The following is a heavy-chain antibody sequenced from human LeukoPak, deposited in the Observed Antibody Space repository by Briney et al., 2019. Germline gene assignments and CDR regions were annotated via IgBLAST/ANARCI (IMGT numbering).Heavy chain of an antibody. CDR2: ISSNNGET. D-gene: IGHD2-15*01. J-gene: IGHJ5*02. Sequence: ASVKVSCKASGYTFTNYGITWVRQAPGQGLEWMGYISSNNGETNYAQQLQGRVTMTTDTSTNTTYMELRSLRSDDMAGYYCARPGGCSGGSCYWFDPWGQGTLVTVSS. CDR3: ARPGGCSGGSCYWFDP. CDR1: GYTFTNYG. V-gene: IGHV1-18*03.